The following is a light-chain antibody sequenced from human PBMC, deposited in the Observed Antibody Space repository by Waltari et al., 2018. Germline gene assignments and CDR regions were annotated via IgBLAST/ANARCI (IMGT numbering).Light chain of an antibody. CDR1: SSNIGSNY. J-gene: IGLJ3*02. CDR2: RNN. CDR3: AVWDDSLSGRV. Sequence: QSVLTQPPSASGTPGQRVTISCSGTSSNIGSNYVYWYHQLPGTAPKLLIYRNNQRPSGVPSRFSGSKSGTSASLAISGLRSEDEADYYCAVWDDSLSGRVFGGGTKLTVL. V-gene: IGLV1-47*01.